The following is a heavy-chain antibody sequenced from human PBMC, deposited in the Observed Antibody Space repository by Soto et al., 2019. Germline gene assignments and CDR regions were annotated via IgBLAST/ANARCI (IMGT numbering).Heavy chain of an antibody. V-gene: IGHV4-34*01. D-gene: IGHD3-10*01. CDR1: GGSFSGYY. J-gene: IGHJ5*02. Sequence: QVQLQQWGAGLLKPSETLSLTCAVYGGSFSGYYWSWIRQPPGKGLEWIGEINHSGSTNYNPSLKSRVTISVDTSKNQFSLKLTSVTAADTAVYYCARLTRPLLITMVRGVIQHNWFDPWGQGTLVTVSS. CDR3: ARLTRPLLITMVRGVIQHNWFDP. CDR2: INHSGST.